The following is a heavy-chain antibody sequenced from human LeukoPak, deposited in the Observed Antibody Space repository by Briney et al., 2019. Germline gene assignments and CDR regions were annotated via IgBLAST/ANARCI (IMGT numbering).Heavy chain of an antibody. CDR2: IIPIFGTA. J-gene: IGHJ5*02. V-gene: IGHV1-69*05. Sequence: SVKVSCKASGGTFSSYAISWVRQAPGQGLEWMGGIIPIFGTANYAQKFQGRVTITTDESTSTAYMELSSLRSEDTAVYYCARDRDGYCTNGVCYEGINWFAPWGQGTLVAVP. D-gene: IGHD2-8*01. CDR1: GGTFSSYA. CDR3: ARDRDGYCTNGVCYEGINWFAP.